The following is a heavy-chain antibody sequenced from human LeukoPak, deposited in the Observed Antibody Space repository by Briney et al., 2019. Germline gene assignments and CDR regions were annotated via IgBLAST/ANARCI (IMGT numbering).Heavy chain of an antibody. CDR3: ARPYYYDSRIDP. CDR2: MYYSGST. J-gene: IGHJ5*02. Sequence: SQTLSLTCAVSGGSISSGGYSWSWIRQPPGKGLEWIAYMYYSGSTYYNPSLKSRVTMSADTSKNQLSLKLSSVTAADTAVYYCARPYYYDSRIDPWGQGILVTVSS. CDR1: GGSISSGGYS. D-gene: IGHD3-22*01. V-gene: IGHV4-30-4*01.